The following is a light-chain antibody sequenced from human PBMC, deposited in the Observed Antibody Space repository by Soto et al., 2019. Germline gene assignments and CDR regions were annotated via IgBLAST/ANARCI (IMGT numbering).Light chain of an antibody. J-gene: IGKJ5*01. CDR2: DAS. V-gene: IGKV3-11*01. CDR3: QQRSTGPLIP. CDR1: QSVSSY. Sequence: EIVLTQSPATLSLSPGERATLSCRASQSVSSYLAWYQQKPGQAPRLLIYDASNRATGIPARFSGSGSGTDFTLPTTPLAPKVLPVFHCQQRSTGPLIPSAQGTRLE.